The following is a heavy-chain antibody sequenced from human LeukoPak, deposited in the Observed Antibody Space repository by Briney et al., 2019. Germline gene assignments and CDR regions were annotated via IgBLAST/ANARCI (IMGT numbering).Heavy chain of an antibody. D-gene: IGHD4-17*01. CDR3: VRDLDYGDYFNWFDP. V-gene: IGHV4-39*07. Sequence: SETLSLTCTVSGGSISSSSYYWGWIRQPPGKGLEWIGSIYHSGSTNYNPSLKSRVTISVDKSKNQFSLKLSSVTAADTAVYYCVRDLDYGDYFNWFDPWGQGTLVTVSS. CDR1: GGSISSSSYY. J-gene: IGHJ5*02. CDR2: IYHSGST.